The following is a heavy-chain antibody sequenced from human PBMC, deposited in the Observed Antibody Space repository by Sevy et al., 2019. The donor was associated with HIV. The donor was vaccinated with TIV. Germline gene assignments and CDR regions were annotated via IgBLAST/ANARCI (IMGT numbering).Heavy chain of an antibody. J-gene: IGHJ5*02. D-gene: IGHD2-2*01. CDR2: IYHSGST. Sequence: SETLSLTCAVSGGSISTSNWWSWVRQPPGKGLEWIGEIYHSGSTNDNPSLKSRIMISVDTSKNQFSLRLNSVTAADTAFYYCARYCISTSPHNWFDPWGLGTLVTVSS. CDR3: ARYCISTSPHNWFDP. V-gene: IGHV4-4*02. CDR1: GGSISTSNW.